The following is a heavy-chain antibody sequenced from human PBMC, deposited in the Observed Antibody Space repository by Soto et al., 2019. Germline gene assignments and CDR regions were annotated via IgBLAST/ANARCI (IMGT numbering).Heavy chain of an antibody. CDR3: ARGVDIVVVPAATRGAFDI. V-gene: IGHV1-46*01. CDR1: GYTFTSYY. CDR2: INPSGGST. Sequence: ASVKVSCKASGYTFTSYYMHWVRQAPGQGLEWMGIINPSGGSTSYAQKFQGRVTMTRDTSTSTVYMELSSLRSEDTAVYYCARGVDIVVVPAATRGAFDIWGQGTMVTVSS. J-gene: IGHJ3*02. D-gene: IGHD2-2*01.